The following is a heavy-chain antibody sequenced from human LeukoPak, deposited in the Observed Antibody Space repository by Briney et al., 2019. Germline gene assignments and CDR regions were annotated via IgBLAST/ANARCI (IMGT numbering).Heavy chain of an antibody. D-gene: IGHD3-16*01. CDR1: GYSISSGYY. CDR2: IYHSGST. CDR3: AAGGPGDWFDP. V-gene: IGHV4-38-2*01. J-gene: IGHJ5*02. Sequence: PSETLSLTCAVSGYSISSGYYWGWIRQPPGKGLEWIGSIYHSGSTYYNPSLKSRVTISVDTSKNQFSLKLSCVTAADTAVYYCAAGGPGDWFDPWGQGTLVTVSS.